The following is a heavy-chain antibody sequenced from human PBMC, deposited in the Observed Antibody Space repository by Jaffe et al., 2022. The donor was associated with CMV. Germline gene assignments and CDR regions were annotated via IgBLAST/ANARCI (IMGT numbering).Heavy chain of an antibody. CDR1: GGSISSYY. CDR2: IYYSGST. J-gene: IGHJ4*02. Sequence: QVQLQESGPGLVKPSETLSLTCTVSGGSISSYYWSWIRQPPGKGLEWIGYIYYSGSTNYNPSLKSRVTISVDTSKNQFSLKLSSVTAADTAVYYCARSDQYYDSSGYYPPVWDYWGQGTLVTVSS. V-gene: IGHV4-59*01. CDR3: ARSDQYYDSSGYYPPVWDY. D-gene: IGHD3-22*01.